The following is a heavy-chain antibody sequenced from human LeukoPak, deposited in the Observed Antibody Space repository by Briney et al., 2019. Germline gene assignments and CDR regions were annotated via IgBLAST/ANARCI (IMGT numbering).Heavy chain of an antibody. Sequence: GGSLRLSCAASGFTFSSYAMSWVRQAPGKGLEWVSAISGSGGSTYYADSVKGRFTISRDNSKNTLYLQMNSLRAEDTAVYYCARDPGGRYYFDYWGQGTLVTVSS. CDR1: GFTFSSYA. D-gene: IGHD2-8*02. V-gene: IGHV3-23*01. J-gene: IGHJ4*02. CDR2: ISGSGGST. CDR3: ARDPGGRYYFDY.